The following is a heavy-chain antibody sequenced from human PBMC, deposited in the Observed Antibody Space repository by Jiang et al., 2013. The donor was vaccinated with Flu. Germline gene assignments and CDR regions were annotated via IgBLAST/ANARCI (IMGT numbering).Heavy chain of an antibody. CDR3: AKDWGDSTLATVTRWRIELDF. Sequence: EVQLVESGGGLVHPGGSLRLSCAASGFIFSNYAMSWVRQAPGKGLEWVSVISSSGTDTYYADSVKGRFSTSRDNSKNTLYLLMNSLRADDTAVYYCAKDWGDSTLATVTRWRIELDFWGQGALVSVSS. V-gene: IGHV3-23*04. D-gene: IGHD4-17*01. CDR2: ISSSGTDT. J-gene: IGHJ4*02. CDR1: GFIFSNYA.